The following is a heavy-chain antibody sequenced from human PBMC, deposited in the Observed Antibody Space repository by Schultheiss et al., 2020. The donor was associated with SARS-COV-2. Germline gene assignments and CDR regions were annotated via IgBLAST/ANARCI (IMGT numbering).Heavy chain of an antibody. CDR3: ARVEYYGSGSYYNPFDY. CDR1: GFTVSSNY. CDR2: IYSGGST. V-gene: IGHV3-66*02. J-gene: IGHJ4*02. D-gene: IGHD3-10*01. Sequence: GGSLRLSCAASGFTVSSNYMSWVRQAPGKGLEWVSVIYSGGSTYYADSVKGRFTISRDNSKNTLYLQMNSLRAEDTAVYYCARVEYYGSGSYYNPFDYWGQGTLVTVSS.